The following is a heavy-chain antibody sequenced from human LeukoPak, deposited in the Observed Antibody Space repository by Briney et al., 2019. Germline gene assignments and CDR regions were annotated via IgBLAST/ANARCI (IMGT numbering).Heavy chain of an antibody. CDR1: GGSFSGYY. V-gene: IGHV4-34*01. Sequence: SETLSLTCAVYGGSFSGYYWSWIRQPPGKGLEWIGEINHGGSTNYNPSLKSRVTISVDTSKNQFSLKLSSVTAADTAVYYCARVNIVAGWFDPWGQGTPVTVSS. CDR2: INHGGST. CDR3: ARVNIVAGWFDP. D-gene: IGHD6-13*01. J-gene: IGHJ5*02.